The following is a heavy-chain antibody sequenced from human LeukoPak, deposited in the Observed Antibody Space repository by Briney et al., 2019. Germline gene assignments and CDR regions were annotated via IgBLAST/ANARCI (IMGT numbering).Heavy chain of an antibody. D-gene: IGHD3-10*01. J-gene: IGHJ4*02. V-gene: IGHV4-38-2*01. CDR2: AYHNGRT. CDR1: GYSISSGYY. CDR3: ARAKSIITEVRGAVPGRFDF. Sequence: SETLSLTCAVSGYSISSGYYWGWIRQSPGKGLEWIGSAYHNGRTYYSPSLKSRVTISADTSKNQVSLKLSSVTAADTAVYYCARAKSIITEVRGAVPGRFDFWAREPWSPSPQ.